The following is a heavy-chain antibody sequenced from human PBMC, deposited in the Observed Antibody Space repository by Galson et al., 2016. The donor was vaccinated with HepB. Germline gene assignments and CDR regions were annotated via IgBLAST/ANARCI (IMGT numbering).Heavy chain of an antibody. CDR3: ADPPLGF. Sequence: SLRLSCATSGFTFSNFWMTWVRQAPGRGLEWVANINQDGSKKNYLDSVKGRLPSSRANAKNSLYLQMNSLRVEDTAVYYCADPPLGFWGQGSLLTVSS. CDR2: INQDGSKK. D-gene: IGHD3-10*01. J-gene: IGHJ4*02. V-gene: IGHV3-7*03. CDR1: GFTFSNFW.